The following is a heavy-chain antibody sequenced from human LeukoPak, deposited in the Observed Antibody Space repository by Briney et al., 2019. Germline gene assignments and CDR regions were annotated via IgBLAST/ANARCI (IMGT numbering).Heavy chain of an antibody. CDR3: TRSGYRHPYHFDS. CDR2: IFTGGDT. V-gene: IGHV3-53*01. CDR1: GFSVRTTY. D-gene: IGHD3-22*01. J-gene: IGHJ4*02. Sequence: GGSLRLSCAASGFSVRTTYMSWVRQSPGKGLEWVSVIFTGGDTDHADSVKGRFTISRDNSKNTLSLQMNSLRVEDTAIYFCTRSGYRHPYHFDSWGQGTLVTVSS.